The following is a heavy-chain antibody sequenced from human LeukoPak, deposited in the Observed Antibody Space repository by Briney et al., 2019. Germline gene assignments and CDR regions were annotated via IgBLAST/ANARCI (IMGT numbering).Heavy chain of an antibody. CDR1: GFTFSSYG. CDR2: ISYDGSNK. V-gene: IGHV3-30*03. CDR3: ARDLGTSIFGPAYYYYGMDV. Sequence: PGGSLRLSCAASGFTFSSYGMHWVRQAPGKGLEWVAVISYDGSNKYYADSVKGRFTISRDNSKNTLYLQMNSLRAEDTAVYYCARDLGTSIFGPAYYYYGMDVWGQGTTVTVSS. D-gene: IGHD3-3*01. J-gene: IGHJ6*02.